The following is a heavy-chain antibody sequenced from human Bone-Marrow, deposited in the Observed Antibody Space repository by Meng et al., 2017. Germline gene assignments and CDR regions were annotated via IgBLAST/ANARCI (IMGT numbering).Heavy chain of an antibody. CDR1: GFTVSSNY. CDR2: IYSGGST. V-gene: IGHV3-53*01. Sequence: GESLKISCAASGFTVSSNYMGWVRQAPGQGLEWVSVIYSGGSTYYADSVKGRFTISRDNSKNTLYLQMNSLRAEDTAVYYCARDSSYYYYGMDVWGQGTTVTVSS. CDR3: ARDSSYYYYGMDV. D-gene: IGHD6-13*01. J-gene: IGHJ6*02.